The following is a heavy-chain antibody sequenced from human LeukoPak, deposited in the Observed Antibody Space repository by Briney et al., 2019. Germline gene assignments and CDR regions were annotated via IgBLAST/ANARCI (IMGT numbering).Heavy chain of an antibody. CDR1: GFTFSNAW. J-gene: IGHJ6*04. CDR3: TAQNLYYYYYGMDV. Sequence: PGGSLRLSCAASGFTFSNAWMSWVRQAPGKGLEWVGRIKSKTDGGTTDYAAPVKGRFTISRDDSKNTLYLQMNSLKTEDTAVYYCTAQNLYYYYYGMDVWGKGTTATVSS. V-gene: IGHV3-15*01. CDR2: IKSKTDGGTT.